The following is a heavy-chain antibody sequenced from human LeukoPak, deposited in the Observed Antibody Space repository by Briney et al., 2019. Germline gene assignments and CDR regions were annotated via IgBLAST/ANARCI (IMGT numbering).Heavy chain of an antibody. CDR1: GFTFSSYW. CDR2: ISSDGSST. D-gene: IGHD3-22*01. V-gene: IGHV3-74*01. CDR3: ARDNYDSSGYYYNFDS. Sequence: GGSPRLSCAASGFTFSSYWMHWVRQAPGMGLVWVSRISSDGSSTSFADSVKGRFTISRDNARNTLYLQMSSLRAEDTAVYYCARDNYDSSGYYYNFDSWGQGTLVTVSS. J-gene: IGHJ4*02.